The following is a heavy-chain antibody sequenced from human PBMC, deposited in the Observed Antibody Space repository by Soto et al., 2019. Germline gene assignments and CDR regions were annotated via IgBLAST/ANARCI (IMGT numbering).Heavy chain of an antibody. CDR2: IQNHGYST. D-gene: IGHD1-20*01. CDR3: ARGYDAGCHFGY. CDR1: GFTFSRDE. J-gene: IGHJ4*02. V-gene: IGHV3-48*03. Sequence: EVQLVESGGGLVQPGGSLRLSCEASGFTFSRDEMNWVRQAPGKGLAWIAYIQNHGYSTHYADSVKGRFTISRDNAKNTLYLQMSSLTAEDTAIYYCARGYDAGCHFGYWGQGVLVTVSS.